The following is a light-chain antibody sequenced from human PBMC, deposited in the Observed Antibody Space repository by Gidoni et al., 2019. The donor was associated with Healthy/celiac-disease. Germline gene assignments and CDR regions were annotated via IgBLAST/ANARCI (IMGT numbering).Light chain of an antibody. J-gene: IGKJ1*01. Sequence: DIQMTQSPSSLSASVGDRVTITCRASQGISNYLAWYQQKPGKVPKLLIYAASTLQSGVPSRFSGSGSGTDFTLTISSLQPEDVATYYCQKYNSAPWTFXQXTMVEIK. CDR3: QKYNSAPWT. CDR1: QGISNY. CDR2: AAS. V-gene: IGKV1-27*01.